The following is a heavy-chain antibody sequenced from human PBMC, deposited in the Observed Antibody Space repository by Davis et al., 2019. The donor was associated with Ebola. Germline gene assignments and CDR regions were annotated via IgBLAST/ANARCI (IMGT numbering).Heavy chain of an antibody. CDR2: IYYSGST. CDR3: ARGKAAGKGVYYYYMDV. D-gene: IGHD6-13*01. J-gene: IGHJ6*03. Sequence: PSETLSLTCAVYGGSFSGYYRSWIRQPPGKGLEWIGYIYYSGSTNYNPSLKSRVTISVDTSENQFSLKLSSVTAADTAVYYCARGKAAGKGVYYYYMDVWGKGTTVTVSS. V-gene: IGHV4-59*12. CDR1: GGSFSGYY.